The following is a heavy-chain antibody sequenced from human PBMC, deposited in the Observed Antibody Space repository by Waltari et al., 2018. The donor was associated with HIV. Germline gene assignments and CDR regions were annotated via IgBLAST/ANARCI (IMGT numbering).Heavy chain of an antibody. J-gene: IGHJ6*02. V-gene: IGHV3-21*01. CDR1: GFTFGTLI. CDR3: ARSVYSYGYLTYYYGMDV. D-gene: IGHD5-18*01. CDR2: ISSSRSYI. Sequence: EVQLVESGGGLVKPGGSLGPSGAALGFTFGTLILNWAPQAPGKGLEWVSSISSSRSYIYYADSVKGRFTISRDNAKNSLYLQMNSLRAEDTAVYYCARSVYSYGYLTYYYGMDVWGQGTTVTVSS.